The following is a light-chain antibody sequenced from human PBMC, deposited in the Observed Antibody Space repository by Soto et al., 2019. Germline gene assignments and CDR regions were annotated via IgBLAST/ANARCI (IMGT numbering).Light chain of an antibody. CDR1: QSVSSN. CDR3: QQYNNWWT. J-gene: IGKJ1*01. V-gene: IGKV3-15*01. CDR2: GAS. Sequence: EIVMTLSPATLSVSPGERATLSCRASQSVSSNLAWYQQKPGQAPRLLIYGASTRATGIPARFSGSGSGTEFTLTISSLQSEDFAVDYCQQYNNWWTFGQGTKVDIK.